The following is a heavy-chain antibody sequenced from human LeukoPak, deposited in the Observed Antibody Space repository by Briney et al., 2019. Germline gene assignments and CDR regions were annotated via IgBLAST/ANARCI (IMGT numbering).Heavy chain of an antibody. CDR2: ISSSSSYI. J-gene: IGHJ4*02. V-gene: IGHV3-21*01. CDR1: GFTFSSYS. Sequence: PGGSLRLSCAASGFTFSSYSMNWVRQAPGKGLEWVSSISSSSSYIYYADSVKGRFTISRDNAKNSLFLQMNSLRAEDTAVYYCARHVSGWYYFDYWGQGTLVTVSS. CDR3: ARHVSGWYYFDY. D-gene: IGHD6-19*01.